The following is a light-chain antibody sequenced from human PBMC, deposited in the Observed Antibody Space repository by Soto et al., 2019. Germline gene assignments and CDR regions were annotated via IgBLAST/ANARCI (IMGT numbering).Light chain of an antibody. Sequence: DIQMTQSPSTLSASVGDRVTITCRASQSTSTWLAWYQQRPGKTPKLLISEASKLESGVPSRFSGSGSGTEFTLTIISLQPDEFATYYCQQYITYPYAFGQGTKVEIK. J-gene: IGKJ1*01. CDR3: QQYITYPYA. V-gene: IGKV1-5*03. CDR1: QSTSTW. CDR2: EAS.